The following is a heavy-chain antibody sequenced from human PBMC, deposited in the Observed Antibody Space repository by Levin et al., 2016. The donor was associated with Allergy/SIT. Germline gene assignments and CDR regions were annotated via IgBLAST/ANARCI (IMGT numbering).Heavy chain of an antibody. J-gene: IGHJ3*02. CDR3: ARDYARHYYDSSGYYVDAFDI. CDR2: IIPIFGTA. CDR1: GGTFSSYA. V-gene: IGHV1-69*13. Sequence: SVKVSCKASGGTFSSYAISWVRQAPGQGLEWMGGIIPIFGTANYAQKFQGRVTITADESTSTAYMELSSLRSEDTAVYYCARDYARHYYDSSGYYVDAFDIWGQGTMVTVSS. D-gene: IGHD3-22*01.